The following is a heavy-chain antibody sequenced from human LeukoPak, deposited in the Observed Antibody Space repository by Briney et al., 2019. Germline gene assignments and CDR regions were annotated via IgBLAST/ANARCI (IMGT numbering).Heavy chain of an antibody. CDR2: ISGSGGST. CDR1: GFTFSSYA. CDR3: AKGLAAALYYYYGMDV. J-gene: IGHJ6*02. D-gene: IGHD6-13*01. Sequence: GGSLRLSCAASGFTFSSYAMSWVRQAPGKGLEWVSAISGSGGSTYYADSVKGRFTISRDNSKNTLYLQMNSLRAEDTAVYHCAKGLAAALYYYYGMDVWGQGTTVTVSS. V-gene: IGHV3-23*01.